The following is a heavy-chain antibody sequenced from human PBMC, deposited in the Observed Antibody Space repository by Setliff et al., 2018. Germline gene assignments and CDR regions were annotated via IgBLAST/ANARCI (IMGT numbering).Heavy chain of an antibody. Sequence: ASVKVSCKAPGYIFRDYYIHWVRQAPGQGLEWMGWINPNSGGREYAEAFQGRVTMTGDTSIRTAFMELSGLTSDDTAVYYCAGPFDVGPYPRPIDGLDLWGQGTRVTVSS. CDR1: GYIFRDYY. CDR2: INPNSGGR. D-gene: IGHD3-9*01. V-gene: IGHV1-2*02. J-gene: IGHJ3*01. CDR3: AGPFDVGPYPRPIDGLDL.